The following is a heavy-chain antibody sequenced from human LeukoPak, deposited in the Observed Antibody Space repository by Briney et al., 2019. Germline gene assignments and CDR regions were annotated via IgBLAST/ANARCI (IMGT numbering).Heavy chain of an antibody. D-gene: IGHD1-26*01. Sequence: GGSLRLSCAASGFTFSSYGMHWVRQAPGKGLEWVAVISYDGSNKYYADSVKGRFTISRDNSKNTLYLQMNSLRAEDTAVYYCAKIEEIYSAAADYWGQGTLVTVSS. CDR1: GFTFSSYG. CDR3: AKIEEIYSAAADY. V-gene: IGHV3-30*18. J-gene: IGHJ4*02. CDR2: ISYDGSNK.